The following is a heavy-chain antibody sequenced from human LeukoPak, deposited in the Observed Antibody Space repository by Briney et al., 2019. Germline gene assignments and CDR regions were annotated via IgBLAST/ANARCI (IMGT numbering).Heavy chain of an antibody. J-gene: IGHJ4*02. Sequence: HPGGSLRLSCAASGFTFSSYWMHWVRQAPGKGLVWVSRINSDGSSTSYADSVKGRFTISRDNAKNTLYLQMNSPKTEDTAVYYCTTDLRLFKYNWNYDFDYWGQGTLVTVSS. CDR3: TTDLRLFKYNWNYDFDY. D-gene: IGHD1-7*01. CDR2: INSDGSST. V-gene: IGHV3-74*01. CDR1: GFTFSSYW.